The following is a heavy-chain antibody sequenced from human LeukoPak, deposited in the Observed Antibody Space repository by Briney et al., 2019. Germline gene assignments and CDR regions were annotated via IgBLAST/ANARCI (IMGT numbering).Heavy chain of an antibody. CDR2: IYYSGST. J-gene: IGHJ4*02. V-gene: IGHV4-59*01. D-gene: IGHD4-17*01. Sequence: SETLSLTCTVSGGSISSYYWSWIRQPPGKGLEWIGYIYYSGSTNYNPSLKSRVTISVDTSKNQFSLKLSSVTAADTAMYYCARDLYGYYDNWGQGTLVTVSS. CDR3: ARDLYGYYDN. CDR1: GGSISSYY.